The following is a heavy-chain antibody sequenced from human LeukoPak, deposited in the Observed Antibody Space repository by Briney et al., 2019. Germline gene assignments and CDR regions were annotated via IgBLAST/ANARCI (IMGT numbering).Heavy chain of an antibody. CDR2: IYYSGSTNYNPSL. CDR1: GGAVSSSRFY. J-gene: IGHJ4*02. D-gene: IGHD6-19*01. Sequence: SETLSLTCTVSGGAVSSSRFYWSWIRQPPGKGLEWIGYIYYSGSTNYNPSLNYNPSLKSRVTISIDTSKNQFSLKLSSVTAADTAFYYCARASAWYNLTVWGQGTLVTVSS. V-gene: IGHV4-61*01. CDR3: ARASAWYNLTV.